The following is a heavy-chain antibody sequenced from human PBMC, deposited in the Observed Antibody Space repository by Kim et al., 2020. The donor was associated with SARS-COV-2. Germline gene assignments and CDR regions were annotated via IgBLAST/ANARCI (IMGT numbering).Heavy chain of an antibody. V-gene: IGHV3-11*04. J-gene: IGHJ4*02. D-gene: IGHD4-4*01. CDR2: I. CDR3: ARGPNYSPFDY. Sequence: IYYHASEGGRFTNSRDNDKNSLYLQMNSLRAEDTAVYYCARGPNYSPFDYWGQGTLVTVSS.